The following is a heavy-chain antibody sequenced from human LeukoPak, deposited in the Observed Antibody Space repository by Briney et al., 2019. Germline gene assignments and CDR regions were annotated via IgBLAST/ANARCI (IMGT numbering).Heavy chain of an antibody. J-gene: IGHJ4*02. CDR2: IYYSGST. CDR1: GGSISSNTYY. CDR3: ARDRGEYYDYVWGSYRPTYYFDY. Sequence: SETLSLTCSVSGGSISSNTYYWGWIRQPPGKGLEWIGSIYYSGSTYYNPSLKSRVTISVDTSKNQFSLKLSSVTAADTAVYYCARDRGEYYDYVWGSYRPTYYFDYWGQGTLVTVSS. D-gene: IGHD3-16*02. V-gene: IGHV4-39*07.